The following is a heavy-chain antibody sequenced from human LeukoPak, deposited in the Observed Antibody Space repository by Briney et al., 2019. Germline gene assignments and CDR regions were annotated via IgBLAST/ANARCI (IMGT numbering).Heavy chain of an antibody. J-gene: IGHJ4*02. Sequence: GASVKVSCKVSGYTLTELSMHWVRQAPGKGLEWMGGFDPEDGETIYAQKFQGRVTITADKSTSTAYMELSSLRSEDTAVYYCARLRDYGDYGGIDYWGQGTLVTVSS. V-gene: IGHV1-24*01. D-gene: IGHD4-17*01. CDR1: GYTLTELS. CDR2: FDPEDGET. CDR3: ARLRDYGDYGGIDY.